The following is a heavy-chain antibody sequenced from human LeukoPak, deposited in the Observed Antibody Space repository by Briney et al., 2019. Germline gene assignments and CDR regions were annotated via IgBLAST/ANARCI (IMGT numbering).Heavy chain of an antibody. CDR3: ARRAASSGYYFDQ. Sequence: GGSLRLSCAASGFTFSIYAMTWVRQVPGKGREGVSTISSSGGTTYNADSVKGRFTISRDNSKNTLYLPMNSLRAEDTAVYYCARRAASSGYYFDQWGQGTLVTVSS. V-gene: IGHV3-23*01. CDR2: ISSSGGTT. D-gene: IGHD6-19*01. CDR1: GFTFSIYA. J-gene: IGHJ4*02.